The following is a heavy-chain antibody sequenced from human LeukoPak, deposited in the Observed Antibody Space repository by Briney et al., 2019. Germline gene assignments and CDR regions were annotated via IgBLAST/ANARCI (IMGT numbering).Heavy chain of an antibody. D-gene: IGHD3-22*01. CDR1: GFTFSSYS. V-gene: IGHV3-21*01. J-gene: IGHJ4*02. CDR3: ARDYYDSSGPDY. CDR2: ISSSSYI. Sequence: GGSLRLSCAASGFTFSSYSMNWVRQAPGKGLEWVSSISSSSYIYYADSVKGRFTISRDNAKNSLYLQMNSLRAEDTAVYYCARDYYDSSGPDYWGQGTLVTVSS.